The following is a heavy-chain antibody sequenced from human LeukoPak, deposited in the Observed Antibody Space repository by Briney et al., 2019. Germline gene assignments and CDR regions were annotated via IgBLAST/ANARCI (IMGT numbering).Heavy chain of an antibody. Sequence: PGGSLRLSCAASGFTFSDHYMDWVRQAPGKGLEWVGRTRKKANSYSTEYAASVKGRFTISRDDSKNSLYLQMNSLKTEDTAVYYCARVINGGTFDYWGQGTLVTVSS. CDR3: ARVINGGTFDY. D-gene: IGHD2-8*01. CDR2: TRKKANSYST. V-gene: IGHV3-72*01. J-gene: IGHJ4*02. CDR1: GFTFSDHY.